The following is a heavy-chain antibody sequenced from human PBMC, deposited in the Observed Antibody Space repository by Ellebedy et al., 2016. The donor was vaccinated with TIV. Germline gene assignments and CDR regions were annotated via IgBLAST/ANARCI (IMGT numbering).Heavy chain of an antibody. CDR3: ASPRGYSYVPDV. V-gene: IGHV1-69*13. D-gene: IGHD5-18*01. CDR1: GGTFSSYA. J-gene: IGHJ6*02. CDR2: IIPIFGTA. Sequence: AASVKVSCKASGGTFSSYAISWVRHAPGQGLEWMGGIIPIFGTANYAQKFQGRVTITADESTSTAYMELSSLRSEDTAVYYCASPRGYSYVPDVWGQGTTVTVSS.